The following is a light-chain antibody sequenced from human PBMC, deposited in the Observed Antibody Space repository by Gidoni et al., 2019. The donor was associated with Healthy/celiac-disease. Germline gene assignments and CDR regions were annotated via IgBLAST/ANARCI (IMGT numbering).Light chain of an antibody. CDR2: DAS. CDR1: QSVSSY. CDR3: QQRSNGRAT. J-gene: IGKJ5*01. V-gene: IGKV3-11*01. Sequence: IVLTQSPATLSLSPGESATLSCRASQSVSSYLAWYQQKPGQAPRLLIYDASNRATGIPARFSGSGSGTDFTLTISSLEPEDFAVYYCQQRSNGRATFXXXTRLEIK.